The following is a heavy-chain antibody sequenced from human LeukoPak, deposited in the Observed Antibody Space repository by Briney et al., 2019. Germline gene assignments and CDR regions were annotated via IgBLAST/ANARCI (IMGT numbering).Heavy chain of an antibody. V-gene: IGHV4-38-2*02. CDR3: ARDAEQWLLLWYFDL. D-gene: IGHD6-19*01. CDR1: GYSISSGYY. J-gene: IGHJ2*01. CDR2: IYHSGST. Sequence: SETLSLTCAVSGYSISSGYYWGWIRQPPGKGLEWIGSIYHSGSTYYNPSLKSRVTISVDTSKNQFSLKLSSVTAADTAVYYCARDAEQWLLLWYFDLWGRGTLVTVSS.